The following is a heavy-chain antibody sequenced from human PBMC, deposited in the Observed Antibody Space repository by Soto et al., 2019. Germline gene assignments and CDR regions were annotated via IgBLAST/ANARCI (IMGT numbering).Heavy chain of an antibody. D-gene: IGHD6-19*01. V-gene: IGHV1-69*13. CDR3: ARAVAVAGIIRWFDP. CDR1: GGTFSSYA. CDR2: IIPIFGTA. Sequence: SVKVSCKASGGTFSSYAISWVRQAPGQGLEWMGGIIPIFGTANYAQKFQGRVTITADESTSTAYMELSSLRSEDTAVYYCARAVAVAGIIRWFDPWGQGTLVTVSS. J-gene: IGHJ5*02.